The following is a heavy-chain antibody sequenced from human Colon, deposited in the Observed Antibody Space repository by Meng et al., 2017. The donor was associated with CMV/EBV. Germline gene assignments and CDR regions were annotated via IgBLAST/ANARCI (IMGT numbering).Heavy chain of an antibody. CDR3: ARAPYNWNDEGWFDP. CDR2: INPNSGGT. CDR1: GYTFTGYY. D-gene: IGHD1-20*01. J-gene: IGHJ5*02. Sequence: QWVQSGAEVKKPGASVKVSCKASGYTFTGYYMHWVRQAPGQGLEWMGWINPNSGGTNYAQKFQGRVTMTRDTSISTAYMELSRLRSDDTAVYYCARAPYNWNDEGWFDPWGQGTLVTVPS. V-gene: IGHV1-2*02.